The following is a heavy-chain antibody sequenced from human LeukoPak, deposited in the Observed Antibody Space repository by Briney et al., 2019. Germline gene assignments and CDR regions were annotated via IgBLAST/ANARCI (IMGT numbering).Heavy chain of an antibody. Sequence: PGGSLRLSCAASGFSFSSHAMNWVRLAPGKGLEWVSFISSDGRDIFYSDSVRGRFTISRDNAKNSLYLQMNSLRAEDTAVYYCARGEGFFDPWGQGTLVTVSS. CDR1: GFSFSSHA. J-gene: IGHJ5*02. V-gene: IGHV3-21*01. CDR2: ISSDGRDI. CDR3: ARGEGFFDP.